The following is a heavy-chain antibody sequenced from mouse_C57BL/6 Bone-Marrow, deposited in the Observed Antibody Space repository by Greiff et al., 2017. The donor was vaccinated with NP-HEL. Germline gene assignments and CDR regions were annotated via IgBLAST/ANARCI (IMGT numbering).Heavy chain of an antibody. V-gene: IGHV5-4*01. J-gene: IGHJ2*01. CDR3: ARDHLLWLPYYFDY. Sequence: EVKVVESGGGLVKPGGSLKLSCAASGFTFSSYAMSWVRQTPEKRLEWVATISDGGSYTYYPDNVKGRFTISRDNAKNNLYLQMSHLKSEDTAMYYCARDHLLWLPYYFDYWGQGTTLTVSS. CDR2: ISDGGSYT. D-gene: IGHD2-2*01. CDR1: GFTFSSYA.